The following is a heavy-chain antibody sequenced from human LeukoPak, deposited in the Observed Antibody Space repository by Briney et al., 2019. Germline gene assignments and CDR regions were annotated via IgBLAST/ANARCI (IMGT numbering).Heavy chain of an antibody. J-gene: IGHJ4*02. Sequence: GGSLRLSCAASGFTFSSYSMNWVRQAPGKGLEWVSSISSSSSYIYYADPVKGRFTISRDNAKNSLYLQMNSLRAEDTAVYYCARDSPTYYYDSSGYYVPLDYWGQGTLVTVSS. V-gene: IGHV3-21*01. CDR2: ISSSSSYI. CDR1: GFTFSSYS. D-gene: IGHD3-22*01. CDR3: ARDSPTYYYDSSGYYVPLDY.